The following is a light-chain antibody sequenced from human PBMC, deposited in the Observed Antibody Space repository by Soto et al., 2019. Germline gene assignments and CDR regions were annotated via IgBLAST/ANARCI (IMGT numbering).Light chain of an antibody. J-gene: IGKJ1*01. Sequence: DIQMTQSPSTLSASVGDRVTITCRASQSISSWLAWYQPQPGKAPKLLIYDASTLESGVPSRLSGSGSGTEFTLTIRSLKPDDFTTYYCQQYNSYSTFGQGTKVDIK. CDR2: DAS. CDR1: QSISSW. CDR3: QQYNSYST. V-gene: IGKV1-5*01.